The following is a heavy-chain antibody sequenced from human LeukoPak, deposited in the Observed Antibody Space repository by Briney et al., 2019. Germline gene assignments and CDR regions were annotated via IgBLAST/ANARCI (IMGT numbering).Heavy chain of an antibody. D-gene: IGHD3-16*01. CDR3: AKGATGGFGMGV. V-gene: IGHV3-23*01. Sequence: PGGSLRLSCAASGFTFRTYAMSWVRQAPGKGLEWVSGISGSGGTTYYADSVKGLFTISRDNAKNTLYLQMNSLTAEDTAVYYCAKGATGGFGMGVWGQGTTVTVSS. J-gene: IGHJ6*02. CDR2: ISGSGGTT. CDR1: GFTFRTYA.